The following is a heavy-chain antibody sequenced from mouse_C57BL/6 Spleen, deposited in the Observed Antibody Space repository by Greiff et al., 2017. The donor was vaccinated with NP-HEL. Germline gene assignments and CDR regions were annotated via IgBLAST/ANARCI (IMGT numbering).Heavy chain of an antibody. CDR1: GFTFSDYG. CDR3: AKFIGDAMDY. D-gene: IGHD1-1*01. J-gene: IGHJ4*01. V-gene: IGHV5-17*01. CDR2: ISSGSSTI. Sequence: EVMLVESGGGLVKPGGSLKLSCAASGFTFSDYGMHWVRQAPEKGLEWVAYISSGSSTIYYADTVKGRFTISRDNAKNTLFLQMTSLRSEDTAMYYCAKFIGDAMDYWGQGTSVTVSS.